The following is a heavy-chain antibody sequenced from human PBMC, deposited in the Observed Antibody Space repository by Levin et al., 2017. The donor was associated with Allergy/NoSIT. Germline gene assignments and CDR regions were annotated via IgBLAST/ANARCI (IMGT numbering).Heavy chain of an antibody. CDR1: GFTFSTYA. CDR2: ISGSGGST. Sequence: GESLKISCAASGFTFSTYAMSWVRQAPGKGLEWVSSISGSGGSTYYADSMKGRFTFSRDNSKNTLYLQMNSLRAEDTAVYYCAKGVRYYDSSGGALDYWGQGTLVTVSS. CDR3: AKGVRYYDSSGGALDY. V-gene: IGHV3-23*01. J-gene: IGHJ4*02. D-gene: IGHD3-22*01.